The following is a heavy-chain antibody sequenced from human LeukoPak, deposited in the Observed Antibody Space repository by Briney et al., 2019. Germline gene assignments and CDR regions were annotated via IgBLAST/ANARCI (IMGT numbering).Heavy chain of an antibody. V-gene: IGHV1-2*02. CDR3: AREDYYGGNSGFPDY. CDR1: GYTFTGYY. Sequence: ASVTVSCKASGYTFTGYYMHWVRQAPGQGREWMGWINPNSGGTNYAQKFQGRVTMTRDTSISTAYMELSRLRSDDTAVYYCAREDYYGGNSGFPDYWGQGTLVTVSS. D-gene: IGHD4-23*01. CDR2: INPNSGGT. J-gene: IGHJ4*02.